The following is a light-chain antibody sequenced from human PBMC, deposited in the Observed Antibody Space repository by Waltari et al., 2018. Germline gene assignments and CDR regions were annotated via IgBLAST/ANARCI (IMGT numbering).Light chain of an antibody. CDR1: QSGSSIY. Sequence: DIVLTQSPGTLSLSPGERATISCRASQSGSSIYLAWYQQKPGQAPRLLIDGASSRATGIPDRFSGSGSGTDFTLTISRLEPEDFAVYYCQQYGSPWTFGQGTKVEIK. J-gene: IGKJ1*01. V-gene: IGKV3-20*01. CDR2: GAS. CDR3: QQYGSPWT.